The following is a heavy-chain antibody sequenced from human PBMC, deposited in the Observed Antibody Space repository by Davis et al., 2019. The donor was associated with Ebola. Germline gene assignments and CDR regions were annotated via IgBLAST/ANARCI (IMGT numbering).Heavy chain of an antibody. Sequence: PGGSLRLSCAASGFTLSRHAMHWVRQAPGKGLEWVAFIQSDGSQKYYADSVQGRFTISRDNSKNTLYLQMNSLRTEDTAVYYCAKRGDYDSLVDYWGQGTLVPVSS. D-gene: IGHD4-17*01. J-gene: IGHJ4*02. CDR1: GFTLSRHA. CDR3: AKRGDYDSLVDY. V-gene: IGHV3-30*02. CDR2: IQSDGSQK.